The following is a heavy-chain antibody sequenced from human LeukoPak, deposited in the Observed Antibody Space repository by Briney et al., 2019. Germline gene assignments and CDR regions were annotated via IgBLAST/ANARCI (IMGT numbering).Heavy chain of an antibody. V-gene: IGHV1-18*01. J-gene: IGHJ4*02. Sequence: DSVKVSCNASGYSFRTYGITWVRQAPGQGLEWLGYISAYSADTNYAQKLQGRVTMTTDTSTTTAYLEMRSLRSDDTAVYYCTSDIPVSSGYYIWGQGTQVTVSS. CDR1: GYSFRTYG. CDR2: ISAYSADT. D-gene: IGHD6-19*01. CDR3: TSDIPVSSGYYI.